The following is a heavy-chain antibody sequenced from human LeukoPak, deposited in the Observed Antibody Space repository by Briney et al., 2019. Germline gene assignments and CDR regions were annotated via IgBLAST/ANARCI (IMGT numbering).Heavy chain of an antibody. CDR3: ARGENYYDSSGYYGCAFDI. D-gene: IGHD3-22*01. J-gene: IGHJ3*02. CDR1: GGSISSGGYY. CDR2: IYHSGST. Sequence: SETLSLTCTVSGGSISSGGYYWSWIRQPPGKGLEWIGYIYHSGSTYYNPSLKSRVTISVDTSKNQFSLKLSSVTAADTAVYYCARGENYYDSSGYYGCAFDIWGQGTMVTVSS. V-gene: IGHV4-30-2*01.